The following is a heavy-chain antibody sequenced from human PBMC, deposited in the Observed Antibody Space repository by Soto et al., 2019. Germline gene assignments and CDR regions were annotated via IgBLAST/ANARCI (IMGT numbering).Heavy chain of an antibody. V-gene: IGHV3-66*01. J-gene: IGHJ3*02. Sequence: EVQLVESGGGLVQPGGSLRLSCTASGFIVSDTYVNWVRQAPGKGLEWVSVISNRGDTHYADSVRGRFSLSRDISDNTLHLQMNNLRVEETAVYYWAREPRYCRGGSCSITGDAYDIWGQGTMVTVSS. D-gene: IGHD2-15*01. CDR2: ISNRGDT. CDR3: AREPRYCRGGSCSITGDAYDI. CDR1: GFIVSDTY.